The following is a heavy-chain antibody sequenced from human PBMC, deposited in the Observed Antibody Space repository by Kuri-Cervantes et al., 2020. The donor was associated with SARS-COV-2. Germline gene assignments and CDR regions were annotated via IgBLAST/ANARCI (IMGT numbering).Heavy chain of an antibody. V-gene: IGHV6-1*01. CDR3: AGGWAIDH. CDR1: GDSVSSNNAA. D-gene: IGHD6-13*01. J-gene: IGHJ4*02. Sequence: LRLSCAISGDSVSSNNAAWNWIRQSPSRGLEWLGRTYYRSRWYNDYALSAQSRITINPDTSKNQFSLHLNSVTPEDTAVYYCAGGWAIDHWGQGTLVTVSS. CDR2: TYYRSRWYN.